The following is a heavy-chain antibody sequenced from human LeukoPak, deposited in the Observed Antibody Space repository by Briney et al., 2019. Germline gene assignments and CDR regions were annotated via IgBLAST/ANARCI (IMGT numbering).Heavy chain of an antibody. V-gene: IGHV4-59*02. Sequence: SETLSLTCTVSGGSVSFYYWSWIRQPPGKGLEWIGYIYYSGSTNYNPSLKSRVTISVDTSKNQFSLKLSSVTAADTAVYYCARGIVGAITPFDYWGQGTLVTVSS. J-gene: IGHJ4*02. D-gene: IGHD1-26*01. CDR1: GGSVSFYY. CDR2: IYYSGST. CDR3: ARGIVGAITPFDY.